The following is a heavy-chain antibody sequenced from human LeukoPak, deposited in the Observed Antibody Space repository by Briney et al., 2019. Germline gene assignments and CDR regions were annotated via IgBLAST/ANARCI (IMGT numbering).Heavy chain of an antibody. V-gene: IGHV4-39*07. CDR3: ASTEGTIFGVAIQQFDY. Sequence: SETLSLTCTVSGGSISSSSYYWGWIRQPPGKGLEWIGRVYYSGSTYYTPSLKSRVTISVDTSKNQFSLKLSSVTAADTAVYYCASTEGTIFGVAIQQFDYWGQGTLVTVSS. J-gene: IGHJ4*02. CDR2: VYYSGST. CDR1: GGSISSSSYY. D-gene: IGHD3-3*01.